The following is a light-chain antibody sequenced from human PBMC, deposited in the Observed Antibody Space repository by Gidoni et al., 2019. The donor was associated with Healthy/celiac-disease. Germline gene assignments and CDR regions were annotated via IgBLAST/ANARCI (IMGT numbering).Light chain of an antibody. CDR1: SSDVGGYNY. Sequence: QSALTQPASVSGSPGQSITISCTGTSSDVGGYNYVAWYQQPPGKAPKLMIYAVSNRPSGVSNRFSGSKSGNTASLTISGLQAEDEADYYCSSYTSSSTVVFGGGTKLTVL. J-gene: IGLJ2*01. CDR2: AVS. CDR3: SSYTSSSTVV. V-gene: IGLV2-14*01.